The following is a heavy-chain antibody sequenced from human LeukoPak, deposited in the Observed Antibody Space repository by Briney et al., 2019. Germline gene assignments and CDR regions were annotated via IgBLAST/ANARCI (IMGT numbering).Heavy chain of an antibody. V-gene: IGHV1-18*01. Sequence: ASVKVSCKASGYTFTSYGISWVRQAPGQGREGMGGISAYNGNTNYAQKLQGRVTMTTDTSTSTAYMELRSLRSDDTAVYYCARDPCSTSCYGHDYWGQGTLVTVSS. CDR2: ISAYNGNT. CDR1: GYTFTSYG. D-gene: IGHD2-2*01. J-gene: IGHJ4*02. CDR3: ARDPCSTSCYGHDY.